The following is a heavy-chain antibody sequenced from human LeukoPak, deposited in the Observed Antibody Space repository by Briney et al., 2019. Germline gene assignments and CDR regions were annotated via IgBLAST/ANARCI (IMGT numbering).Heavy chain of an antibody. CDR2: IYVTGN. J-gene: IGHJ4*02. Sequence: PSETLSLTCTVSGGSIGTYYWSWVRQSPGKGLEWIGYIYVTGNRYNPYLQSRVTISVDTSRNQFFLKMSSVTAADTAVYYCAITEEDSSSWFSFDYWGQGTLVTVSS. CDR1: GGSIGTYY. CDR3: AITEEDSSSWFSFDY. V-gene: IGHV4-4*09. D-gene: IGHD6-13*01.